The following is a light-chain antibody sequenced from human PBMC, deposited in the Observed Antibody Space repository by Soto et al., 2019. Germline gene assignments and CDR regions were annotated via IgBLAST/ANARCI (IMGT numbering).Light chain of an antibody. V-gene: IGKV3-20*01. CDR1: QTVRSNY. CDR3: HQYGSSPLT. CDR2: AAS. Sequence: EIVLTQSPGTLSLSPGDRAILSCRASQTVRSNYLAWYQHKPGQAPRLLIYAASSRAAGIPDRFSGSGSGTEFTLAISRLEPEDFVVFYCHQYGSSPLTFGQGTRLEIK. J-gene: IGKJ5*01.